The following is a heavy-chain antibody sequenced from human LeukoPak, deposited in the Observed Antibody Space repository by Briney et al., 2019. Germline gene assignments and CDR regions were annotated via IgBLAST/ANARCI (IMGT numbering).Heavy chain of an antibody. J-gene: IGHJ4*02. Sequence: ASVKVSCKASGYTFTSYGISWVRQAPGQALEWMGWISAYNGNTNYAQTLQGRVTMTTDTSTSTAYMELRSLRSDDTAVYYCAREGLVWFGESTESFFDYWGQGTLVTVSS. CDR3: AREGLVWFGESTESFFDY. CDR2: ISAYNGNT. D-gene: IGHD3-10*01. V-gene: IGHV1-18*04. CDR1: GYTFTSYG.